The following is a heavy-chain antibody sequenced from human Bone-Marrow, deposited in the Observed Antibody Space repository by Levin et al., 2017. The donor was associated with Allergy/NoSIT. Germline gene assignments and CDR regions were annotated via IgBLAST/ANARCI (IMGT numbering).Heavy chain of an antibody. V-gene: IGHV4-34*01. J-gene: IGHJ2*01. Sequence: PSETLSLTCAVYGGSFSGYYWSWIRQPPGKGLEWIGEINHSGSTNYNPSLKSRVTISVDTSKNQFSLKLSSVTAADTAVYYCARGANVNSGYEWKWYFDLWGRGTLVTVSS. CDR2: INHSGST. CDR3: ARGANVNSGYEWKWYFDL. CDR1: GGSFSGYY. D-gene: IGHD5-12*01.